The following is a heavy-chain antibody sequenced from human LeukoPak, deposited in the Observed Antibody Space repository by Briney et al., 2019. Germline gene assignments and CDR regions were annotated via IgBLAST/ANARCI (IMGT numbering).Heavy chain of an antibody. Sequence: SETLSLTRTVSGGSISSYYWSWIRQPPGQVLDWIGYIYYSGGTNYNPSLKSRVTISVDTSKKQFSLKLTSVTAADTAVYYCARIMDTAWGMDVWGQGTTVTVSS. J-gene: IGHJ6*02. V-gene: IGHV4-59*01. D-gene: IGHD2-8*01. CDR3: ARIMDTAWGMDV. CDR1: GGSISSYY. CDR2: IYYSGGT.